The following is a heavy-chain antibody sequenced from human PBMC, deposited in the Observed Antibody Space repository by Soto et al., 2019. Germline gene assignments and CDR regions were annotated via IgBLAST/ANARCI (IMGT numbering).Heavy chain of an antibody. CDR3: ARERQVGPSSGRFDP. CDR1: GDSINSYYVY. J-gene: IGHJ5*02. V-gene: IGHV4-30-4*01. CDR2: ISYNGRT. Sequence: QVHLQESGPGLVKPSQTLSLTCSVNGDSINSYYVYWSWIRQSPGKGLEYIGYISYNGRTFYNPSLKSRVTMSVDTPKNQFYLEVRSVTAADTAVYYCARERQVGPSSGRFDPWGQGTLVTVST.